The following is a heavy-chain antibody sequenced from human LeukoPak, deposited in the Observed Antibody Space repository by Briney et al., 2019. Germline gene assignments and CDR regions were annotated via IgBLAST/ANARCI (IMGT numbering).Heavy chain of an antibody. CDR1: GYSFSVYY. D-gene: IGHD2-2*01. Sequence: ASVKVSCKASGYSFSVYYIQWLRQVPGEGLEWVGWILPHSGDTYYAQKFRGRVTMTTDTSINTAYMELNRLQSDDTGIYFCARPPRDLVSAAPFDYWGQGTLVAVSS. CDR3: ARPPRDLVSAAPFDY. CDR2: ILPHSGDT. V-gene: IGHV1-2*02. J-gene: IGHJ4*02.